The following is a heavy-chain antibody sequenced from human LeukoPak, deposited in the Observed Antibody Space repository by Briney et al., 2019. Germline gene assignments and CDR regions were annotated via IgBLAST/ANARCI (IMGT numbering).Heavy chain of an antibody. Sequence: ASVKVSCKASGCTFTGYYMHWVRQAPGQGLEWMGWINPNSGGTNYAQKFQGRVTMTRDTSISTAYMELSRLRSDDTAVYYCARDRSDYDAFDIWGQGTMVTVSS. CDR3: ARDRSDYDAFDI. CDR1: GCTFTGYY. V-gene: IGHV1-2*02. D-gene: IGHD4-17*01. CDR2: INPNSGGT. J-gene: IGHJ3*02.